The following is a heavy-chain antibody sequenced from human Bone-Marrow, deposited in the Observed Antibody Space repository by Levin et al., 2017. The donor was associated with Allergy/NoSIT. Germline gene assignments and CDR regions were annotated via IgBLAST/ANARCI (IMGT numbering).Heavy chain of an antibody. J-gene: IGHJ4*02. V-gene: IGHV3-15*01. CDR3: TTDPDCSGGSCYNNDY. D-gene: IGHD2-15*01. CDR1: GFTFSNAW. Sequence: GGSLRLSCAASGFTFSNAWMSWVRQAPGKGLEWVGRIKSKTDGGTTDYAAPVKGRFTISRDDSKNTLYRKMNSLKTEDTAVYYCTTDPDCSGGSCYNNDYWGQGTLVTVSS. CDR2: IKSKTDGGTT.